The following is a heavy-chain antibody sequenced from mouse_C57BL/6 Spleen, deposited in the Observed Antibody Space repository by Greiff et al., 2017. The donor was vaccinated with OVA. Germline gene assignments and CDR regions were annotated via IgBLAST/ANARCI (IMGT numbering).Heavy chain of an antibody. J-gene: IGHJ2*01. CDR2: INPNNGGT. D-gene: IGHD1-1*01. CDR1: GYTFTDYY. Sequence: EVQLQQSGPELVKPGASVKISCKASGYTFTDYYMNWVKQSHGKSLEWIGDINPNNGGTSYNQKFKGKATLTVDKSSSTAYMELRSLTSEDSAVYYCARDGSQYYFDYWGQGTTLTVSS. V-gene: IGHV1-26*01. CDR3: ARDGSQYYFDY.